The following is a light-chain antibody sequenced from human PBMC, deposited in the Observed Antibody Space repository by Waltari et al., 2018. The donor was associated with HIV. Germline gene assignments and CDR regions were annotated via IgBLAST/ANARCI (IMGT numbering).Light chain of an antibody. CDR3: HQFHSVPHT. J-gene: IGKJ2*01. Sequence: DIVMTQSPDSLAVSLGERVTNNCKSSQNLLHPSRNKDFLAWGQHKPGQPPKLLVCWASTRDPGVPERFSGSGSGTGFTLTNSSLQAEDVAVYYCHQFHSVPHTFGQGTKVEIK. CDR2: WAS. CDR1: QNLLHPSRNKDF. V-gene: IGKV4-1*01.